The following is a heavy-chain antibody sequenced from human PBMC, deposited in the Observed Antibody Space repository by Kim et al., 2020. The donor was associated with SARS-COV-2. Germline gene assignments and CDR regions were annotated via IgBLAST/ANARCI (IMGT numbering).Heavy chain of an antibody. Sequence: SETLSLTCTVSGGSISSGGYYWSWIRQHPGKGLEWIGYIYYSGSTYYNPSLKSRVTISVDTSKNQFSLKLSSVTAADTAVYYCARDRPPRPVRGVISYYYGMDVWGQGTTVTVSS. CDR1: GGSISSGGYY. CDR2: IYYSGST. J-gene: IGHJ6*02. D-gene: IGHD3-10*01. CDR3: ARDRPPRPVRGVISYYYGMDV. V-gene: IGHV4-31*03.